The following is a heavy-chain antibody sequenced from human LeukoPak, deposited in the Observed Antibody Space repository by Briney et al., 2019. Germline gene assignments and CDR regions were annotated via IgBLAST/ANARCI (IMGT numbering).Heavy chain of an antibody. V-gene: IGHV4-59*01. D-gene: IGHD6-6*01. CDR1: GGSISSYY. CDR2: IYYSGST. J-gene: IGHJ6*03. CDR3: ARVGVDYSSPFYYYYYMDV. Sequence: PSETLSLTCTVSGGSISSYYWSWIRQPPGKGLEWIGFIYYSGSTNYNPSLKSRVTISVDTSKNQFSLKLSSVTAADTAVYYCARVGVDYSSPFYYYYYMDVWGKGTTVTVSS.